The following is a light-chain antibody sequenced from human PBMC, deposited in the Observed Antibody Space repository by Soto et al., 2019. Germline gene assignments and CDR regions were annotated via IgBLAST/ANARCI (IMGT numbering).Light chain of an antibody. CDR3: SSYTSSSSVV. J-gene: IGLJ2*01. CDR1: TSDVGGYNY. Sequence: QSALTQPASVSGSPGQSITISCTGSTSDVGGYNYVSWYQQHPGKAPKLMIYEVSNRPSGVSNRFSGSKSGNTASLTISGLLAEDEADDYCSSYTSSSSVVFGGGTKVTVL. CDR2: EVS. V-gene: IGLV2-14*01.